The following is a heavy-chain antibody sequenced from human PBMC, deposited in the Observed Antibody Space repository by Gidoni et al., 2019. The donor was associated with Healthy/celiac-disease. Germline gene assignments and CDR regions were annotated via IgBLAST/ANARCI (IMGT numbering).Heavy chain of an antibody. D-gene: IGHD2-2*01. Sequence: QVQLVESGGGVVQPGRSLRLSCAASGFTFSSYAMHWVRQAPGKGLEWVAVISYDGSNKYYADSVKGRFTISRDNSKNTLYLQMNSLRAEDTAVYYCASPAGCSSTSCYSGEYYYYMDVWGKGTTVTVSS. V-gene: IGHV3-30-3*01. CDR3: ASPAGCSSTSCYSGEYYYYMDV. J-gene: IGHJ6*03. CDR1: GFTFSSYA. CDR2: ISYDGSNK.